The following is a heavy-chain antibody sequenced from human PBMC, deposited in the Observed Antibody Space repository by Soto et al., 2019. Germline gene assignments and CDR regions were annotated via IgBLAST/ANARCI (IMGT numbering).Heavy chain of an antibody. J-gene: IGHJ6*02. CDR1: GGSFSGYY. V-gene: IGHV4-34*01. D-gene: IGHD1-26*01. CDR2: INHSGST. Sequence: SETLSLTCAVYGGSFSGYYWSWIRQHPGKGLEWIGEINHSGSTNYNPSLKSRVTISVDTSKNQFSLKLSSVTDADTAVYYWARGYSGSYHYRGFYYCYNGRDVWGQGTTVTVAS. CDR3: ARGYSGSYHYRGFYYCYNGRDV.